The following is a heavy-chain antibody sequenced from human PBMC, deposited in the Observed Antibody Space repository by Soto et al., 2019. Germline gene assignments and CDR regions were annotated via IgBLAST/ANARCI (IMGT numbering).Heavy chain of an antibody. Sequence: VQLVESEGGLVQPGGSLRLTCTASGFAFSSYWMNWVRQAPGKGLEWVASIEEDGNERYYVDSVKGRFTISRDNAMNSVYLQMNSLRAEDTAIYYCARAPQVTTFHYGMDVSDQGTTVTVSS. CDR3: ARAPQVTTFHYGMDV. CDR1: GFAFSSYW. CDR2: IEEDGNER. D-gene: IGHD2-21*02. V-gene: IGHV3-7*05. J-gene: IGHJ6*02.